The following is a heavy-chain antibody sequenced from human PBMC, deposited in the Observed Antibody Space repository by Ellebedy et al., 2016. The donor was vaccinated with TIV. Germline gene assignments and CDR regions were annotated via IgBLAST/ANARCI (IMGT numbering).Heavy chain of an antibody. Sequence: PGGSLRLSCATSGFSVSGMHWVRQAPGQGLEWVAFVRSDGTTKYYLASVEGRFTISRDVSRNTLDLQMNSLRTEDTGVYYCVKGAYPVPTVMAVWGQGTMVIVSS. V-gene: IGHV3-30*02. CDR3: VKGAYPVPTVMAV. D-gene: IGHD4-17*01. J-gene: IGHJ6*02. CDR2: VRSDGTTK. CDR1: GFSVSG.